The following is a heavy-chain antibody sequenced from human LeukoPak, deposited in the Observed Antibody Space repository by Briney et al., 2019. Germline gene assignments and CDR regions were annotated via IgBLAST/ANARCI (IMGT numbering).Heavy chain of an antibody. CDR2: IYYSGST. J-gene: IGHJ4*02. CDR1: GGSISSYY. D-gene: IGHD3-10*01. CDR3: DTMVRGVIR. V-gene: IGHV4-59*08. Sequence: PSETLSLTCTVSGGSISSYYWSWIRQPPGKGLEWIGYIYYSGSTNYNPSLKSRVTISVDTSKNQFSLKLSSVTAADTAVYYCDTMVRGVIRWGQGTLVTVSS.